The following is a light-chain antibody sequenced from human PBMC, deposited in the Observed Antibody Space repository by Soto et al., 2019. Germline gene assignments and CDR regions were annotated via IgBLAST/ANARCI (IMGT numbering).Light chain of an antibody. CDR3: QSYDTSLSDVL. CDR2: NND. J-gene: IGLJ2*01. CDR1: SSNIGAGHH. Sequence: QPVLTQPPSVSGAPGQRVTVSCTGSSSNIGAGHHVHLYQQLPGTAPKLLIYNNDNRPSGVPDRFSGSKSGTSASLAISGLQAEDEAEYYCQSYDTSLSDVLFGGGTKLTVL. V-gene: IGLV1-40*01.